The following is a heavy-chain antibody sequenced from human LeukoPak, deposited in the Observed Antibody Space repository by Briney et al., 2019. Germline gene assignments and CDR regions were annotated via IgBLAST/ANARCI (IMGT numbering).Heavy chain of an antibody. CDR2: IYYSGGT. CDR1: GGSISSSNYY. CDR3: ARDNHGSGPRIDP. V-gene: IGHV4-39*07. Sequence: SETLSLTCTVSGGSISSSNYYWGWIRQLPGKGLEWIGSIYYSGGTYYNPSLKSRVTVSVDTSKNQFSLKMSSVTAADTAVYYCARDNHGSGPRIDPWGQGTLVTVSS. D-gene: IGHD3-10*01. J-gene: IGHJ5*02.